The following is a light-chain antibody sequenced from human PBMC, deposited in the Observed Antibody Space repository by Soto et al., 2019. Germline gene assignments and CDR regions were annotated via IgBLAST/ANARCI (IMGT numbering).Light chain of an antibody. J-gene: IGKJ4*01. CDR2: DAS. CDR1: QSISSY. V-gene: IGKV3-11*01. CDR3: QHRSNLPLT. Sequence: EIVLTQSPATLSLSPGERATLSCRASQSISSYLGWYQQKPGQAPRLLIYDASNRATGIPARFSGSGSGTDFPLTISSLEPEDFAVYYCQHRSNLPLTFGGGTKVEIK.